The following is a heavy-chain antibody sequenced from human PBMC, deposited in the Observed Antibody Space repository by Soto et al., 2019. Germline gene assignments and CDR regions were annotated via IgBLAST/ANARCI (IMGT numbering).Heavy chain of an antibody. CDR3: ASGPRHGAFDI. CDR2: ISPDGSSE. J-gene: IGHJ3*02. CDR1: ESTFSTYD. Sequence: QVQLVESGGGVVQPGRSLRLSCAGTESTFSTYDIHWVRQAPGKGPEWVAHISPDGSSEYWADSVKGRFTISRDNAKNTVYLQLNSLRTEDTAVYYCASGPRHGAFDIWGQGTMVTVSS. V-gene: IGHV3-30-3*01.